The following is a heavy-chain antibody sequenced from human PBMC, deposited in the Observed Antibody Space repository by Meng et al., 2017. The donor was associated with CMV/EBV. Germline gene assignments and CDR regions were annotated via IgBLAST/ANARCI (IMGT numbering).Heavy chain of an antibody. Sequence: ASVQVSCKASGCTFTGYYMHWVRQAPGQGLEWMGWINPNSGGTNYAQKFQGRVTMTRDTSISTAYMELSRLRSDDTAVYYRARYNYYYGMDGWGQGTTVTVSS. CDR1: GCTFTGYY. CDR2: INPNSGGT. CDR3: ARYNYYYGMDG. V-gene: IGHV1-2*02. J-gene: IGHJ6*02.